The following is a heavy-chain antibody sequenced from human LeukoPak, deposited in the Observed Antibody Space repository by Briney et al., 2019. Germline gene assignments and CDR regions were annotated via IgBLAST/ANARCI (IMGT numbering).Heavy chain of an antibody. CDR1: GGSFSGYY. CDR2: INHSGST. J-gene: IGHJ6*04. Sequence: SETLSLTCAVYGGSFSGYYWSWIRQPPGKGLEWIGEINHSGSTNYNPSLKSRVTISVDTSKNQFSLKLSSVTVADTAVYYCARSKYYYGSGSYLSPEPLYYYYGMDVWGKGTTVTVSS. D-gene: IGHD3-10*01. V-gene: IGHV4-34*01. CDR3: ARSKYYYGSGSYLSPEPLYYYYGMDV.